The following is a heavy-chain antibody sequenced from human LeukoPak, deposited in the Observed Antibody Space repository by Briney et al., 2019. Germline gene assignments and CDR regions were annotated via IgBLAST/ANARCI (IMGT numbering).Heavy chain of an antibody. D-gene: IGHD5-12*01. CDR1: GGTFSSYA. J-gene: IGHJ4*02. CDR2: IIPIFGTA. CDR3: ARDLRGIDTFDY. Sequence: SVKVSCKASGGTFSSYAISRVRQAPGQGLEWMGGIIPIFGTANYAQKFQGRVTITADESTSTAYMELSSLSSEDTAVYYCARDLRGIDTFDYWGQGTLVTVSS. V-gene: IGHV1-69*13.